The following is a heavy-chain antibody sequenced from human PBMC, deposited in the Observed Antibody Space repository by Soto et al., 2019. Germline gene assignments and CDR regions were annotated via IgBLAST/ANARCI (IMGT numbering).Heavy chain of an antibody. D-gene: IGHD6-13*01. V-gene: IGHV4-34*01. J-gene: IGHJ4*02. CDR1: GGSFSGYY. CDR2: INHSGST. CDR3: ARVRGSSWYVVLDY. Sequence: QVQLQQWGAGLLKPSETLSLTCAVYGGSFSGYYWSWIRQPPGKGLEWIGEINHSGSTNYNPSLKRRVTISVDTSKNQFSLKLSSVTAADTAVYYCARVRGSSWYVVLDYWGQGTLVTVSS.